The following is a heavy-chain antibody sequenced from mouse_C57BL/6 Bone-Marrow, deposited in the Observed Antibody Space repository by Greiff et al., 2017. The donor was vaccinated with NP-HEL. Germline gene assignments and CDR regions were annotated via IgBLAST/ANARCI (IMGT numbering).Heavy chain of an antibody. CDR3: ARDHYYGSSPHSYWYFDV. D-gene: IGHD1-1*01. V-gene: IGHV5-16*01. CDR2: INYDGSST. J-gene: IGHJ1*03. Sequence: EVKLVESEGGLVQPGSSMKLSCTASGFTFSDYYMAWVRQVPEKGLEWVANINYDGSSTYYLDSLKSRFIISRDNAKNILYLQMSSLKSEDTATYYCARDHYYGSSPHSYWYFDVWGTGTTVTVSS. CDR1: GFTFSDYY.